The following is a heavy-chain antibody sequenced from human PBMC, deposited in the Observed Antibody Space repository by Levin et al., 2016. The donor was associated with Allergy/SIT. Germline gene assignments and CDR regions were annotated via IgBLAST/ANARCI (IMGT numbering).Heavy chain of an antibody. CDR1: GFTFSDHY. Sequence: GESLKISCAASGFTFSDHYMDWVRQAPGKGLEWVGRARDRANSYDIQYAAAVKGRATISRDDSKNSLYLEMNSLKTEDTAVYYCARGARKRPGSFYYYYGMDVWGQGTTVTVSS. D-gene: IGHD3-10*01. CDR3: ARGARKRPGSFYYYYGMDV. CDR2: ARDRANSYDI. V-gene: IGHV3-72*01. J-gene: IGHJ6*02.